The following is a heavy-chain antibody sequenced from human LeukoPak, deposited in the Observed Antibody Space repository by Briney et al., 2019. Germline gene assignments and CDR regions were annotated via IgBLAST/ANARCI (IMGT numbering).Heavy chain of an antibody. V-gene: IGHV4-34*01. CDR1: GFTVSGNY. CDR2: INHSGST. Sequence: GSLRLSCAASGFTVSGNYMSWVRQAPGKGLEWIGEINHSGSTNYNPSLKSRVTISVDTSKNQFSLKLSSVTAADTAVYYCARGLEWLVRDAFDIWGQGTMVTVSS. D-gene: IGHD6-19*01. CDR3: ARGLEWLVRDAFDI. J-gene: IGHJ3*02.